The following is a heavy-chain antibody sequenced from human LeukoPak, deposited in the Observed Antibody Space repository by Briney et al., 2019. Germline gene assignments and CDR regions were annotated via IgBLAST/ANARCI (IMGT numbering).Heavy chain of an antibody. D-gene: IGHD3-22*01. CDR1: GYSFTSDW. CDR3: ARCRYDSSGYYYDYFDY. V-gene: IGHV5-51*01. CDR2: IYHGDSDT. J-gene: IGHJ4*02. Sequence: GESVKISWKGSGYSFTSDWVGCVRQMPGKGLGWMVIIYHGDSDTRYSPSLQGQVTISADKSISTAYPQWSSLKASDTAMYYCARCRYDSSGYYYDYFDYWGQGTLVTVSS.